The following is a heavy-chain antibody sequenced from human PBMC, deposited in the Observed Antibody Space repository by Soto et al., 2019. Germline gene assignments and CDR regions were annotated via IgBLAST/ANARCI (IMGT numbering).Heavy chain of an antibody. Sequence: EVPVLESGGDLVQPGGSLRLSCAASGFTFSSYAMTWVRQAPGKGLEWVSTISGSGGRTYYADSVEGRFIISRDNSENTVYLQMSSLRPEDTAIYYCAKGGYCSTSSCASDYWGQGTLVTVSS. CDR1: GFTFSSYA. J-gene: IGHJ4*02. CDR3: AKGGYCSTSSCASDY. V-gene: IGHV3-23*01. D-gene: IGHD2-2*01. CDR2: ISGSGGRT.